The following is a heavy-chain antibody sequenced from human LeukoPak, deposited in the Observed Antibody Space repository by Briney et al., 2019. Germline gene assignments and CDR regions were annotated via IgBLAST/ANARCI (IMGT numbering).Heavy chain of an antibody. CDR3: AAGGSSSWSYYFDY. J-gene: IGHJ4*02. Sequence: ASVKVSCKASGYTFTGYYMHWVRQAPEQGLEWMGWINPNSGGTNYAQKFQGRVTMTRDTSISTAYMELSRLRSDDTAVYYCAAGGSSSWSYYFDYWGQGTLVTVSS. CDR1: GYTFTGYY. D-gene: IGHD6-13*01. V-gene: IGHV1-2*02. CDR2: INPNSGGT.